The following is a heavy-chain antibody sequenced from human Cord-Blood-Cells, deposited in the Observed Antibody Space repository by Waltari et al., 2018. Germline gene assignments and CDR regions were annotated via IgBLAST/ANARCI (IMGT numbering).Heavy chain of an antibody. V-gene: IGHV4-34*01. CDR1: GVSFSGYY. J-gene: IGHJ2*01. Sequence: QVQLQQWGAGLLKPSETLSLTCAVYGVSFSGYYWSWIRQPPGKGLEWIGEINHSGSTNYNPSLKSRVTISVDTSKNQFSLKLSSVTAADTAVYYCVRGRYFDLWGRGTLVTVSS. CDR3: VRGRYFDL. CDR2: INHSGST.